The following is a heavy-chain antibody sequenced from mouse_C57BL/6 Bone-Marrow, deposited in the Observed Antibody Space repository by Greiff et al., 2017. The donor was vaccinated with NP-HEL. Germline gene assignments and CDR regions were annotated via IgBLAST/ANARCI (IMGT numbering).Heavy chain of an antibody. V-gene: IGHV5-4*01. CDR1: GFTFSSYA. CDR2: ISDGGSYT. Sequence: EVKLVESGGGLVKPGGSLKLSCAASGFTFSSYAMSWVRQTPEKRLEWVATISDGGSYTYYPDNVKGRFTISRDNAKNNLYLQMSHLKSEDTAMYYCARDLQPFWGQGTTLTVSS. J-gene: IGHJ2*01. D-gene: IGHD6-1*01. CDR3: ARDLQPF.